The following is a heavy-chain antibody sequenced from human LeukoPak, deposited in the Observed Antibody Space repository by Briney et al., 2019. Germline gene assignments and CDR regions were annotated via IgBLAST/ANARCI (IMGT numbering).Heavy chain of an antibody. J-gene: IGHJ6*02. CDR3: AREMGVVTAHGIDV. V-gene: IGHV4-39*02. D-gene: IGHD4-23*01. CDR1: GGSISSISSNNYH. Sequence: SETLSLTCIVSGGSISSISSNNYHWGWIRQPPGKGLEWIGSIYYSGSTYYNPSLKSRVTISVDTSKNQFSLKLSSVTAADTALYYCAREMGVVTAHGIDVWGQGATVTISS. CDR2: IYYSGST.